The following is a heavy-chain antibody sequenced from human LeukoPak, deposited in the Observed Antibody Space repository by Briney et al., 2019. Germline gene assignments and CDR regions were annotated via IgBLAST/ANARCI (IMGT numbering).Heavy chain of an antibody. V-gene: IGHV4-39*07. CDR1: GGSISSSSYY. D-gene: IGHD3-3*01. Sequence: SETLSLTCTVSGGSISSSSYYWGWIRQPPGKGLEWIGSIYYSGSTYYNPSLKSRVTISVDTSKNQFSLKLSSVTAADTAVYYCARDAKNYDFWSGSEAPGAFDIWGQGTMVTVSS. CDR2: IYYSGST. J-gene: IGHJ3*02. CDR3: ARDAKNYDFWSGSEAPGAFDI.